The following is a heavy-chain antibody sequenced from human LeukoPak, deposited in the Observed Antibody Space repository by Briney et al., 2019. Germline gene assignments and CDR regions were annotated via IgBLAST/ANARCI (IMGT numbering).Heavy chain of an antibody. CDR2: INAGNGNT. CDR3: ARDSSGWYYFDY. J-gene: IGHJ4*02. V-gene: IGHV1-3*01. D-gene: IGHD6-19*01. Sequence: GASVKVSFTASGYTFTSYAMHWVRPAPGQRLEWMGWINAGNGNTKYSQKFQGRVTITRDTSASTAYMELSSLRSEDTAVYYCARDSSGWYYFDYWGQGTLVTVSS. CDR1: GYTFTSYA.